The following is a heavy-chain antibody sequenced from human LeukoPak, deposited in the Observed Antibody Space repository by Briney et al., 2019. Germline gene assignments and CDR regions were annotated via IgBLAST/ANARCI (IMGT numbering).Heavy chain of an antibody. CDR2: INSDGSTT. Sequence: PGGSLRLSCAASGFTFSSYWMYWVRQAPGKGLVWVSRINSDGSTTVYADSVKGRFTISRGNAKNTLYLQMSSLRADDTAVYYCARDYGLDYWGQGTPVTVSS. CDR3: ARDYGLDY. V-gene: IGHV3-74*01. J-gene: IGHJ4*02. D-gene: IGHD4-17*01. CDR1: GFTFSSYW.